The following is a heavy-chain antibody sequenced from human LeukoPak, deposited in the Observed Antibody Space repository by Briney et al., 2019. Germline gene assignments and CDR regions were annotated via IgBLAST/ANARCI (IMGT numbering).Heavy chain of an antibody. J-gene: IGHJ4*02. V-gene: IGHV4-34*01. CDR1: GGSFSGYY. D-gene: IGHD2-2*01. Sequence: SETLSLTCAVYGGSFSGYYWSWIRQPPGKGLEWIGEINHSGSTNYNPSLKSRVAISVDTSKNQFSLKLSSVTAADTAVYYCARGPTYCTSASCCFNYWGQGTLVTVSS. CDR2: INHSGST. CDR3: ARGPTYCTSASCCFNY.